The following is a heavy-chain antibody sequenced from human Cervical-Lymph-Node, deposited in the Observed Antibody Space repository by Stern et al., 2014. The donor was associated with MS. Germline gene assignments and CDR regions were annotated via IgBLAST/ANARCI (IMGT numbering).Heavy chain of an antibody. V-gene: IGHV3-13*01. J-gene: IGHJ6*02. CDR2: ISRAGDR. CDR1: GFNFSAFD. Sequence: EVQLVESGGGLVQPGGSLRLSCAASGFNFSAFDMHWVRQVTGKRLEWVSAISRAGDRYYPGSVKGRFTISRDSAKSSLYLQMNSLRAGDTAVYYCARDLPRGGGNGMDVWGQGTTVTVSS. CDR3: ARDLPRGGGNGMDV. D-gene: IGHD4-23*01.